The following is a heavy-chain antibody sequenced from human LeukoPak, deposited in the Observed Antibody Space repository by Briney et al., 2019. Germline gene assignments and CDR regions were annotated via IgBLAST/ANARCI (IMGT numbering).Heavy chain of an antibody. CDR3: ARWDMITFGGVMY. J-gene: IGHJ4*02. D-gene: IGHD3-16*01. CDR2: INPNSGGT. CDR1: GYTFTGYY. Sequence: ASVKVSCKASGYTFTGYYMHWVRQAPGQGLEWMGRINPNSGGTNYAQKFQGRVTMTRDTSISTAYMELSRLRSDDTAVYYCARWDMITFGGVMYWGQGTLVTVSS. V-gene: IGHV1-2*06.